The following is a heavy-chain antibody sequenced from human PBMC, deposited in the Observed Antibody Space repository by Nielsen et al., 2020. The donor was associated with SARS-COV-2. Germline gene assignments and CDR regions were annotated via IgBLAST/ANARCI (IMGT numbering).Heavy chain of an antibody. Sequence: GSLKISCAASGFSFSNSAMNWVRHAPCKGLEWVSAISGRVGNTFYADSVKGRFTISRDNSKSTLYLQMNSLSAEDTAIYYCAKSDGGYSYGYPDYWGQGTLVTVSS. V-gene: IGHV3-23*01. CDR3: AKSDGGYSYGYPDY. J-gene: IGHJ4*02. CDR1: GFSFSNSA. D-gene: IGHD5-18*01. CDR2: ISGRVGNT.